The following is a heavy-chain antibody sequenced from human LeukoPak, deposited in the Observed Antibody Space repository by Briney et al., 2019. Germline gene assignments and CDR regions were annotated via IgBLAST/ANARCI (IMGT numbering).Heavy chain of an antibody. V-gene: IGHV5-51*01. Sequence: GESLKISCKGSGYSFTSYWIGWVRQMPGKGLEWMGIIYPGDSDTRYSPSFQGQVTISADKSISTAYLQWSSLKASDTAMYYCARHAIAAASCNSFDPWGQGTLVTVSS. CDR1: GYSFTSYW. J-gene: IGHJ5*02. CDR3: ARHAIAAASCNSFDP. D-gene: IGHD6-13*01. CDR2: IYPGDSDT.